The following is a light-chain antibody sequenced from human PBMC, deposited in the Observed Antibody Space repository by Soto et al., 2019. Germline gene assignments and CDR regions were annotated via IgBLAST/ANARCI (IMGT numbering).Light chain of an antibody. V-gene: IGKV1-39*01. CDR3: QQGHSAPLT. Sequence: DIQMTQSPSSLSASVGDRVTITCRASQTISRNLNWYQQKPGKAPDLLIFAASNLQSGVPSRFSGSGSGADFTLTISSLQPEDFATYYCQQGHSAPLTFGGGTKGRSN. CDR1: QTISRN. CDR2: AAS. J-gene: IGKJ4*01.